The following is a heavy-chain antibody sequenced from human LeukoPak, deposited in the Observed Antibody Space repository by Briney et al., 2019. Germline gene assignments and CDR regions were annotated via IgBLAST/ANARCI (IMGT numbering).Heavy chain of an antibody. CDR2: IWYDGSNK. CDR1: GFTFSSYG. J-gene: IGHJ4*02. CDR3: AKEKNPNIVVVTDY. D-gene: IGHD3-22*01. Sequence: GGSLRLSCAASGFTFSSYGMHWVRQAPGKGLEWVAVIWYDGSNKYYADSVKGRFTISRDNSKNTLYLQMNSLRAEDTAVYYCAKEKNPNIVVVTDYWGQGTLVTVSS. V-gene: IGHV3-33*06.